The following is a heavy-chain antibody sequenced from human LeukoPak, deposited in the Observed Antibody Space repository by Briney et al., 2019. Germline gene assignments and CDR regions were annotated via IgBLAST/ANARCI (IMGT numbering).Heavy chain of an antibody. CDR1: GGSISSSSYY. CDR3: ARSDYDFWSGYHHYWFDP. V-gene: IGHV4-39*07. J-gene: IGHJ5*02. CDR2: IYYSGST. Sequence: PSETLSLTCTVSGGSISSSSYYWGWLRQPPGKGLEWIGSIYYSGSTYYNPSLKSRVTISVDTSKNQFSLKLSSVTAADTAVYYCARSDYDFWSGYHHYWFDPWGQGTLVTVSS. D-gene: IGHD3-3*01.